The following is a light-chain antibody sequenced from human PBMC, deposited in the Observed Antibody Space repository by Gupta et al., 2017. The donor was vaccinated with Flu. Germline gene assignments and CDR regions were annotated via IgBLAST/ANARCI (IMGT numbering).Light chain of an antibody. V-gene: IGKV2-28*01. CDR2: MGF. J-gene: IGKJ1*01. CDR1: QSLLYQNGKNY. CDR3: MQGLQIPRT. Sequence: TQSPFSRPATPGELASISCRSSQSLLYQNGKNYLDWYLKKPGQSPQLVIYMGFSRAPGVPDRFSGSGSGTDFTLKISRVEAEDVGVYYCMQGLQIPRTFGQGTKVELK.